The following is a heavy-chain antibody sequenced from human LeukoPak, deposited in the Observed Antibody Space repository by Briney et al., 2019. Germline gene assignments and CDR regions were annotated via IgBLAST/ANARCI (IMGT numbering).Heavy chain of an antibody. D-gene: IGHD1-14*01. J-gene: IGHJ4*02. CDR1: GFTFSSYA. Sequence: GGSLRLSCAAPGFTFSSYAMSWVRQAPGKGLEWVSAISGSGGSTYYADSVKGRFTISRDNSKNTLYLQMNSLRAEDTAVYYCAKGEISTRDEYYFDYWGQGTLVTVSS. V-gene: IGHV3-23*01. CDR2: ISGSGGST. CDR3: AKGEISTRDEYYFDY.